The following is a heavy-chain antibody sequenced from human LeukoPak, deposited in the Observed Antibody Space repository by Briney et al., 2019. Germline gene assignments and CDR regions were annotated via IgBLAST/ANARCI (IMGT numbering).Heavy chain of an antibody. CDR2: INHSGST. V-gene: IGHV4-34*01. CDR1: GGSFSGYY. D-gene: IGHD3-10*01. J-gene: IGHJ6*03. CDR3: ARLFRGPPYYYYYMDV. Sequence: PSETLSLTCAVYGGSFSGYYWSWIRQPPGKGLEWIGEINHSGSTNYNPSLKSRVTISVDTSKNQFSLKLSSVTAADTAVYYCARLFRGPPYYYYYMDVWGKGTTVTISS.